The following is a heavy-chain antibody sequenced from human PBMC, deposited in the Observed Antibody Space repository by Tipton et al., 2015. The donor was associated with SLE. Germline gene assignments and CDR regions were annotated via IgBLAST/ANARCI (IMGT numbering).Heavy chain of an antibody. J-gene: IGHJ4*02. CDR1: GYIFNSYG. Sequence: QLVQSGAEVKKPGASVKVSCKTSGYIFNSYGISWVRQAPGQGLEWMGRISVYNGDTNYAQNLQGRVIMTTDTSTNTAYMELRSLRSDDTAVYYCASGHYSGPFEVFDYWDQGTLITVSS. CDR3: ASGHYSGPFEVFDY. CDR2: ISVYNGDT. D-gene: IGHD1-26*01. V-gene: IGHV1-18*01.